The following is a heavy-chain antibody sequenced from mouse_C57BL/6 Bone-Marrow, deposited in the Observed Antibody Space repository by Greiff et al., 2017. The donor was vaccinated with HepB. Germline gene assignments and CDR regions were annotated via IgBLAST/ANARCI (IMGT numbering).Heavy chain of an antibody. Sequence: VQRVESGAELARPGASVKMSCKASGYNFTSYTMHWVKHRPGQGLEWIGYINPSSGSTNYNQRFKDKATLTADKSSSTAYMQLTSLTSEDSAVYYGARASLYYDYDGGFAYGGRGTRVTVSA. J-gene: IGHJ3*01. D-gene: IGHD2-4*01. V-gene: IGHV1-4*01. CDR3: ARASLYYDYDGGFAY. CDR2: INPSSGST. CDR1: GYNFTSYT.